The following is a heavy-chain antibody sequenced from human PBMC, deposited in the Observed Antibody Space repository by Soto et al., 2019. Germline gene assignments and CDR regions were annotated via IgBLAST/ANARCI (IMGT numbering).Heavy chain of an antibody. CDR2: INQDGGEK. CDR1: GFIFSSYW. Sequence: PGGSLRLSCTTSGFIFSSYWMSWVRQAPGKGLEWVASINQDGGEKDYVESVKGRFTISRDNAKNTLYLQMNSLRAEDTAVFHCARDRGVRGIITPIRFDPWGQGTLVTVSS. V-gene: IGHV3-7*01. J-gene: IGHJ5*02. D-gene: IGHD3-10*01. CDR3: ARDRGVRGIITPIRFDP.